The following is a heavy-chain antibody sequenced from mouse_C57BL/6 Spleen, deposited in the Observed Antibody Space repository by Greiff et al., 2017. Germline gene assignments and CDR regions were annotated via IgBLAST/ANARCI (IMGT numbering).Heavy chain of an antibody. J-gene: IGHJ4*01. Sequence: VQLQQPGAELVKPGASVKLSCKASGYTFTSYWMHWVKQRPGRGLEWIGRIDPNSGGTKYNEKFKSKATLTVDKPSSTAYMQLSSLTSEDSAVYYCARSGLDYYSNSYYYAMDYWGQGTSVTVSS. CDR2: IDPNSGGT. CDR3: ARSGLDYYSNSYYYAMDY. CDR1: GYTFTSYW. V-gene: IGHV1-72*01. D-gene: IGHD2-5*01.